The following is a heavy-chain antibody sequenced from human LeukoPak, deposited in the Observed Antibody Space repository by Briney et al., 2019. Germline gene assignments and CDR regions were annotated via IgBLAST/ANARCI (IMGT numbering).Heavy chain of an antibody. CDR3: AKDRFGNKGYFDY. V-gene: IGHV3-23*01. D-gene: IGHD3-10*01. CDR1: GFTFSSYA. J-gene: IGHJ4*02. Sequence: GGSLRLSCAASGFTFSSYAMSWVRQAPGKGLEWVSVISGSGSSTSQVDSVKGRFTISRDNSKNTPYLQMNSLRAEDTAVYYCAKDRFGNKGYFDYWGQGTLVTVSS. CDR2: ISGSGSST.